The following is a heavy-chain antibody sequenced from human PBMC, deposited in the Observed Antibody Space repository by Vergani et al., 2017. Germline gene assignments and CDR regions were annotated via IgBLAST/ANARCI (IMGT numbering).Heavy chain of an antibody. CDR2: ISSSSSTI. Sequence: EVQLVESGGGLVQPGGSLRLSCAASGSTFSSYSMNWVRQAPGKGLEWVSCISSSSSTIYYADSVKGRFTISRDNAKNSLYLQINSLRAEDTAVYYCARSSVATLKRTAYYFDYWGQGTLVTVSS. CDR1: GSTFSSYS. V-gene: IGHV3-48*01. J-gene: IGHJ4*02. D-gene: IGHD5-12*01. CDR3: ARSSVATLKRTAYYFDY.